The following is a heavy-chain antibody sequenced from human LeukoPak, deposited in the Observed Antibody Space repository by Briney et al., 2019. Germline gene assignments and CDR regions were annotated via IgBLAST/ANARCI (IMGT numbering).Heavy chain of an antibody. Sequence: SETLSLICTVSGGSISSSSYYWGWIRQPPGKGLEWIGSIYYSGSTYYNPSLKSRVTISVDTSKNQFSLKLSSVTAADTAVYYCAGSPSDYSNYYFDYWGQGTLVTVSS. CDR3: AGSPSDYSNYYFDY. CDR1: GGSISSSSYY. CDR2: IYYSGST. D-gene: IGHD4-11*01. V-gene: IGHV4-39*01. J-gene: IGHJ4*02.